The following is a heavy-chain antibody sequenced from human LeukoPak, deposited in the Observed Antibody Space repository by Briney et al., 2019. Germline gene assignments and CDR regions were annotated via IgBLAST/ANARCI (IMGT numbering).Heavy chain of an antibody. D-gene: IGHD3-16*01. CDR1: GFTFNNYA. CDR2: ISGGGGST. Sequence: GGSLRLSFAASGFTFNNYAMGGVPQAPGKGLEWVSAISGGGGSTHYADSVKGRFTISRDKSKNTLSLQMNSLRAEDTALYYCAKGGEQVSHFDYWGQGTLVTVSS. V-gene: IGHV3-23*01. J-gene: IGHJ4*02. CDR3: AKGGEQVSHFDY.